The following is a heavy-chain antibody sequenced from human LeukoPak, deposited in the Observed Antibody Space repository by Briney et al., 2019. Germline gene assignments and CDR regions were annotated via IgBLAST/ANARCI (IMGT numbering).Heavy chain of an antibody. CDR3: AREKKSSTSMDY. CDR1: GFTFSTYW. D-gene: IGHD2-2*01. J-gene: IGHJ4*02. V-gene: IGHV3-74*01. CDR2: INTDGSTT. Sequence: GGSLRLSCAASGFTFSTYWMHWVRQAPGKGLVWVSRINTDGSTTTYADSVKGRFTISRDNAKNTLYLQMNSLRAEDTAVYYCAREKKSSTSMDYWGQGTLVTVST.